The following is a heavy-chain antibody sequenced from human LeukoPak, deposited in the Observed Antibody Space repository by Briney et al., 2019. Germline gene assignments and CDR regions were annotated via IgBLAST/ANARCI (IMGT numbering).Heavy chain of an antibody. CDR2: INPNSGGT. CDR1: GYTFTGYY. CDR3: ARGAYYDFWSGYHLNWFDP. J-gene: IGHJ5*02. D-gene: IGHD3-3*01. V-gene: IGHV1-2*02. Sequence: GASVKVSCKASGYTFTGYYMHWVRQAPGQGLEWMGWINPNSGGTNYAQKFQGRVTMTRDTSISPAYMELSRLRSDDTAVYYCARGAYYDFWSGYHLNWFDPWGQGTLVTVSS.